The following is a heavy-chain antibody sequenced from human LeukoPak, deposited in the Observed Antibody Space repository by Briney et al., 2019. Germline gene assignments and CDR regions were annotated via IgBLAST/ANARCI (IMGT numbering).Heavy chain of an antibody. CDR1: GYTFTGYY. J-gene: IGHJ6*02. Sequence: ASVKVSCKASGYTFTGYYMHWVRQAPGQGLEWMGWINPNSGGTNYAQKFQGWVTMTRDTSISTAYMELSRLRSDDTAVYYCAGDGGLDGRSGMDVWGQGTTVTVSS. CDR3: AGDGGLDGRSGMDV. CDR2: INPNSGGT. D-gene: IGHD3-16*01. V-gene: IGHV1-2*04.